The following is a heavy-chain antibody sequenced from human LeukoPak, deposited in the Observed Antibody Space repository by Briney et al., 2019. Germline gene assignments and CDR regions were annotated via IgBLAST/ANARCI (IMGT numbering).Heavy chain of an antibody. CDR1: GFTFSGSA. CDR2: IRSESNTYAT. V-gene: IGHV3-73*01. Sequence: GGSLRLSCAASGFTFSGSAMHWVRQTSGKGLEWIGHIRSESNTYATTYAASMKDRFTISRDDSKNTAYLQMNSLKTEDTAVYYCTRQLEELLSGTLYYYYLDVWGKGTTVTVSS. J-gene: IGHJ6*03. D-gene: IGHD3-10*01. CDR3: TRQLEELLSGTLYYYYLDV.